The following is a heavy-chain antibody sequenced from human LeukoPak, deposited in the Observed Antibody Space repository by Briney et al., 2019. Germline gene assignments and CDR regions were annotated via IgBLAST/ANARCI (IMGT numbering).Heavy chain of an antibody. CDR1: GFTFSSYW. Sequence: GGSLRLSCAASGFTFSSYWMHWVRQAPGKGLEWVSGISWNSGSIGYADSVKGRFTISRDNAKNSLYLQMNSLRAEDTALYYCAKAATYRYSSGWYYFDYWGQGTLVTVSS. CDR2: ISWNSGSI. D-gene: IGHD6-19*01. CDR3: AKAATYRYSSGWYYFDY. V-gene: IGHV3-9*01. J-gene: IGHJ4*02.